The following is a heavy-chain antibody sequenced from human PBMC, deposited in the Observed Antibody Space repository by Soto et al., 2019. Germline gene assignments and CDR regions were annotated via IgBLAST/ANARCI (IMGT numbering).Heavy chain of an antibody. D-gene: IGHD3-3*02. CDR3: ARVAFSYFGMDV. CDR2: VFSSGST. CDR1: GCAIISYD. J-gene: IGHJ6*02. V-gene: IGHV4-4*07. Sequence: TLSLTCSVPGCAIISYDWIWVRQPAGKGLEWIGRVFSSGSTNYNASLKSRVTMSTDTSKNEVSLTLRSVTAADTGVYYCARVAFSYFGMDVWGPGTTVTVSS.